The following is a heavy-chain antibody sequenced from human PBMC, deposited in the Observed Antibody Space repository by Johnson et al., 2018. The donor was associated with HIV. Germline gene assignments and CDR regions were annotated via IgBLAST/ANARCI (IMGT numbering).Heavy chain of an antibody. CDR2: LFSGGTT. CDR3: ARGYCSGGICYPNDAFDI. CDR1: GFTFSDYY. J-gene: IGHJ3*02. Sequence: VQLVESGGGLVKPGGSLRLSCAASGFTFSDYYMSWIRQAPGKGLEWVSVLFSGGTTYYAGSVHGRFTTSSDHSKNTLYLQMDSLRAEDMAIYYWARGYCSGGICYPNDAFDIWGQGTMVTVSS. D-gene: IGHD2-15*01. V-gene: IGHV3-66*01.